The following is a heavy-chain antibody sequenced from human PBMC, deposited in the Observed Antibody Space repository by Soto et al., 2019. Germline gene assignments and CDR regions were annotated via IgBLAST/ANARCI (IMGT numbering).Heavy chain of an antibody. CDR3: ARSYYDFWSGEDNWFDP. J-gene: IGHJ5*02. V-gene: IGHV1-18*01. CDR2: ISAYNGNT. D-gene: IGHD3-3*01. Sequence: ASVKVSCKASGYTFTSYGISWVRQAPGQGLEWMGWISAYNGNTNYAQELQGRVTMTTDTSTSTAYMELRSLRSGDTAVYYCARSYYDFWSGEDNWFDPWGQGTLVTVSS. CDR1: GYTFTSYG.